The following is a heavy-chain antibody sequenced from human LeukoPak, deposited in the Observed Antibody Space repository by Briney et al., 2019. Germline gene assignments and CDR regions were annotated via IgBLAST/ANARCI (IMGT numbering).Heavy chain of an antibody. V-gene: IGHV4-34*01. CDR1: GGSFSGYY. J-gene: IGHJ6*03. CDR3: ARQSMVRGVMRYYYYMDV. CDR2: INHSGST. Sequence: SETLSLTCAVYGGSFSGYYWSWIRQPPGKGLEWIGEINHSGSTNYNPSLKSRVTISVDTSKNQFSLKLSSVTAADTAVYYCARQSMVRGVMRYYYYMDVWGKGTTVTISS. D-gene: IGHD3-10*01.